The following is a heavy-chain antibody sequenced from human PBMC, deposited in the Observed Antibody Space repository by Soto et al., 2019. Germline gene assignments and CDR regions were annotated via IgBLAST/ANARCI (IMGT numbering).Heavy chain of an antibody. V-gene: IGHV5-51*01. CDR3: ARQGGYSSSWYYFDY. CDR1: GYSFTSYW. CDR2: VYPGDSDT. D-gene: IGHD6-13*01. Sequence: GESLKISCKGSGYSFTSYWIGWVRQMPGKGLEWMGIVYPGDSDTRYSPSFQGQVTISADKSISTAYLQWSSLKASDTAMYYCARQGGYSSSWYYFDYWGQGTLVTVSS. J-gene: IGHJ4*02.